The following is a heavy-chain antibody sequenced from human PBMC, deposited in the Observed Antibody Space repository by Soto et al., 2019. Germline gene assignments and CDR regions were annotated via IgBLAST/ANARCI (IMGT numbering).Heavy chain of an antibody. Sequence: GASVKVSCKASGGTFSSYAISWVRQAPGQGLEWMGGIIPIFGTANYAQKFQGRVTITADKSTSTAYMELSSLRSEDTAVYYCARSMYSGSARPYYYYGMDVWGQGTTVTVSS. J-gene: IGHJ6*02. CDR3: ARSMYSGSARPYYYYGMDV. CDR2: IIPIFGTA. D-gene: IGHD6-6*01. CDR1: GGTFSSYA. V-gene: IGHV1-69*06.